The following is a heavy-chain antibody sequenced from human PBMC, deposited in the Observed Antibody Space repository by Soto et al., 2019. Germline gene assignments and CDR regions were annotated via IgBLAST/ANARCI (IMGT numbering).Heavy chain of an antibody. V-gene: IGHV4-39*01. D-gene: IGHD6-19*01. CDR1: GGSISSSSYY. Sequence: KPSETLSLTCTVSGGSISSSSYYWGWIRQPPGKGLEWIGSIYYSGSTYYNPSLKSRVTISVDTSKNQFSLKLSSVTAADTAVYYCARHARYRSGWDFDYWGQGTLVTVSS. J-gene: IGHJ4*02. CDR3: ARHARYRSGWDFDY. CDR2: IYYSGST.